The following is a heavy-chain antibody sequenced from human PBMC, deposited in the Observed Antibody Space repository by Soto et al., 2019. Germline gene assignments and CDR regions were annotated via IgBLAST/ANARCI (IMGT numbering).Heavy chain of an antibody. J-gene: IGHJ4*02. CDR2: INPNSGGT. CDR1: GYTFTGYY. Sequence: QVQLVQSGAEVKKPGASVKVSCKASGYTFTGYYMHWVRQAPGQGLEWMGWINPNSGGTNYAQKFQGRVTMTRDTSISTAYMELSRLRSDDTAVYYCARVLYNWNDGGYFDYWGPGTLVTVSS. V-gene: IGHV1-2*02. D-gene: IGHD1-1*01. CDR3: ARVLYNWNDGGYFDY.